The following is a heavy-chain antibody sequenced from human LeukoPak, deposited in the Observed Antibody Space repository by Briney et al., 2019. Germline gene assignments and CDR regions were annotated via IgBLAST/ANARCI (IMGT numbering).Heavy chain of an antibody. CDR1: EFTVSSNY. CDR2: IYSAGST. Sequence: GGSLRLSCAASEFTVSSNYMSWVRQAPGKGLGWVSLIYSAGSTYYADSVKGRFTISRHNSRNTLYLQMNSLRAEGTAVYYCARHIGFDAFDIWGQGTMVTVSS. V-gene: IGHV3-53*04. J-gene: IGHJ3*02. CDR3: ARHIGFDAFDI.